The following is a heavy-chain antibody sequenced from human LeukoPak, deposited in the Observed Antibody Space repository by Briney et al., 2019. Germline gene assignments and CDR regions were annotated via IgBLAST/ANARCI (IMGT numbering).Heavy chain of an antibody. CDR1: GFTFSTYG. V-gene: IGHV3-23*01. CDR3: AKDPRRYSRTGGYFDY. D-gene: IGHD6-13*01. CDR2: VSPSGDIT. J-gene: IGHJ4*02. Sequence: GGSLRLSCAASGFTFSTYGMNWVRQAPGKGLEWVSGVSPSGDITYYADSVKGRFTISRDNSKNTLYLQMNSLRAEDTAVYYCAKDPRRYSRTGGYFDYWGQGTLVTVSS.